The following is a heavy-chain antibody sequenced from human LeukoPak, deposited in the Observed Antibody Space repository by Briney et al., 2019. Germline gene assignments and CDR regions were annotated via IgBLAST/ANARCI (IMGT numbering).Heavy chain of an antibody. CDR3: ARLRYSGYEGPSQDY. CDR1: GYTFTSYG. V-gene: IGHV1-18*01. J-gene: IGHJ4*02. Sequence: ASVKVSCKASGYTFTSYGISWVRQAPGQGLEWMGWISAYNGNTNYAQKLQGRVTMTTDTSTSTAYMELRSLRSDDTAVYYCARLRYSGYEGPSQDYWGQGTLVTVSS. D-gene: IGHD5-12*01. CDR2: ISAYNGNT.